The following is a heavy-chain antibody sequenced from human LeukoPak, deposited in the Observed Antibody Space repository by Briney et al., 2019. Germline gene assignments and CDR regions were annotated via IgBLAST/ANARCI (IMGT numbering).Heavy chain of an antibody. CDR3: ARVVGYYYVAFDI. Sequence: GGSLILSCAASGFTVSSNYMSWVRQAPGKGLEWVSVINSGGSTNYADSVKGRFIISRDNSKNTLYLQMNSLRAEDTAVYYCARVVGYYYVAFDIWGQGTKVTVSS. V-gene: IGHV3-53*01. CDR2: INSGGST. D-gene: IGHD3-10*02. CDR1: GFTVSSNY. J-gene: IGHJ3*02.